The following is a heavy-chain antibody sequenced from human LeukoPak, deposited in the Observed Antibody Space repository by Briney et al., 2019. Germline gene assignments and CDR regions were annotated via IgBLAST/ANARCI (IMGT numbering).Heavy chain of an antibody. CDR2: IYYSGNT. Sequence: SETLSLTCSVSGGSISSSTYYWGWIRQPPGKGLEWIGRIYYSGNTYYNPSLKSRVTISVDTSKNQFSLRLSSVTAADTAVYYCASPYDSSGYYSAEYFQHWGQGTLVTVSS. D-gene: IGHD3-22*01. CDR1: GGSISSSTYY. J-gene: IGHJ1*01. V-gene: IGHV4-39*01. CDR3: ASPYDSSGYYSAEYFQH.